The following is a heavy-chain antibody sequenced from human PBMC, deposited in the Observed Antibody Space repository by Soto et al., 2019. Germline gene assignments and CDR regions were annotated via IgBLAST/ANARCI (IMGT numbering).Heavy chain of an antibody. Sequence: EVQLVESGGGWVRPGGPLRFSGPASGLTVSLKSMSWVRRAPGKGLEWVSVIYSGGSTFYADSVRGRFTISRDNSKNTVNLQMNSLRAEDTAVYYCARDPWAADYWGQGTLVTVSS. CDR2: IYSGGST. D-gene: IGHD3-16*01. CDR1: GLTVSLKS. J-gene: IGHJ4*02. CDR3: ARDPWAADY. V-gene: IGHV3-66*01.